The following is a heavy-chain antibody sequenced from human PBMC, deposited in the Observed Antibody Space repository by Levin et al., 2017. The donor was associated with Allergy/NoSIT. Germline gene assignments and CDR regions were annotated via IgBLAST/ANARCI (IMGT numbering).Heavy chain of an antibody. Sequence: GGSLRLSCAASGFTFSSYSMNWVRQAPGKGLEWVSSISSSSSYIYYADSVKGRFTISRDNAKNSLYLQMNSLRAEDTAVYYCARVAGTPSRRGQRIIAAAGNSYYFDYWGQGTLVTVSS. CDR1: GFTFSSYS. CDR2: ISSSSSYI. V-gene: IGHV3-21*01. D-gene: IGHD6-13*01. CDR3: ARVAGTPSRRGQRIIAAAGNSYYFDY. J-gene: IGHJ4*02.